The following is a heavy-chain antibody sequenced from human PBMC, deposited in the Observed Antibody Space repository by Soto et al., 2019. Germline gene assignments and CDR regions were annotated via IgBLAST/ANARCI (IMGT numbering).Heavy chain of an antibody. CDR1: GFTFSSYA. CDR3: AKWGFHYYGSGASPDY. CDR2: ISGSGGST. D-gene: IGHD3-10*01. Sequence: GSLRLSCAASGFTFSSYAMSWVRQAPGKGLEWVSAISGSGGSTYYADSVKGRFTISRDNSKNTLYLQMNSLRAEDTAVYYCAKWGFHYYGSGASPDYWGQGTLVTVSS. V-gene: IGHV3-23*01. J-gene: IGHJ4*02.